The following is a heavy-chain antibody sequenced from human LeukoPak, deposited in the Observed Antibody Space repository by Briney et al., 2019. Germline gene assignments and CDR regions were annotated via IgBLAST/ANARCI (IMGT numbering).Heavy chain of an antibody. CDR3: ARMVRGIDNWFDP. Sequence: GESLKISFQGSGYSFTSYWIAWGRQMPGKGLGWMGIIHPGDSDTRYSPSFQGQVTISADKSISTAYLQWRSLKASDTAMYYCARMVRGIDNWFDPWGQGTLVTVSS. CDR1: GYSFTSYW. D-gene: IGHD3-10*01. J-gene: IGHJ5*02. V-gene: IGHV5-51*01. CDR2: IHPGDSDT.